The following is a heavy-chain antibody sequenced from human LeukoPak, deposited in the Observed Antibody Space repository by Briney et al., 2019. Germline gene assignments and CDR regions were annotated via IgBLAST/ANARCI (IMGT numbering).Heavy chain of an antibody. CDR1: GASFNSYTYY. CDR2: HSRSGSA. J-gene: IGHJ4*02. Sequence: SETLTLTCTVSGASFNSYTYYWVWIRQPPGKELEWIRTHSRSGSAYYNPPLRSPITMSLDTSENQLSLKLYSVTAADTAIYYCAGYQTGTMFAVWGQGTLVTISS. V-gene: IGHV4-39*07. D-gene: IGHD1/OR15-1a*01. CDR3: AGYQTGTMFAV.